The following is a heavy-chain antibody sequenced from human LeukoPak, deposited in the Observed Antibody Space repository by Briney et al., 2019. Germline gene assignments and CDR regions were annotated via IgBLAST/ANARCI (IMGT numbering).Heavy chain of an antibody. CDR1: GGTFSSYA. CDR3: ARVLRYCSGGNCYSGGLGYMDV. V-gene: IGHV1-69*01. Sequence: RASVKVSCKASGGTFSSYAISWVRQAPGQGLEWMGGIIPIFGTANYAQKFQGRVTITADESTSTAYMELSRLRSDDTAVYYCARVLRYCSGGNCYSGGLGYMDVWGKGTTVTISS. CDR2: IIPIFGTA. J-gene: IGHJ6*03. D-gene: IGHD2-15*01.